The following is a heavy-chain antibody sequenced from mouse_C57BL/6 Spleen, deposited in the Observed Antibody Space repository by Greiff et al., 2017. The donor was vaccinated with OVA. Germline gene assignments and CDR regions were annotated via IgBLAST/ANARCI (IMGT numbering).Heavy chain of an antibody. D-gene: IGHD1-1*01. Sequence: VQLQQSGADLAKPGASVTLSCKASGYTFTSYWMHWVTQRPGQGLEWIGYINPSSGYTKYNQKFKDKATLTADKSSSTAYMQLSSLTYEDSAVYYCAREGVDYGSAWFAYWGQGTLVTVSA. V-gene: IGHV1-7*01. CDR2: INPSSGYT. J-gene: IGHJ3*01. CDR3: AREGVDYGSAWFAY. CDR1: GYTFTSYW.